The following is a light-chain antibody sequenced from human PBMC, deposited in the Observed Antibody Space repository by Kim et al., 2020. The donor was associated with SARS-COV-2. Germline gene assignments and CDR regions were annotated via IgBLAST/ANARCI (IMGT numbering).Light chain of an antibody. V-gene: IGKV1-39*01. Sequence: GDRVTITCRASRSIANYLNWYQHKSGKAPKLLLYTASSLQSGVPSRFSGSGSGTDFTLTINSLQPEDFATYYCQQSYGTPYTFGQGTKLEI. CDR1: RSIANY. CDR3: QQSYGTPYT. J-gene: IGKJ2*01. CDR2: TAS.